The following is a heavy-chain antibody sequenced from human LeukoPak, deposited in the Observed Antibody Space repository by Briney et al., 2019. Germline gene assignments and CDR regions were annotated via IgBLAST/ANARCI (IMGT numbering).Heavy chain of an antibody. Sequence: GGSLRLSCAASAFTFSSYAMSWVCQAPGKGLEWVSAISGSGGITYYADSVKGRFSISRDNSKNTLYLQMNRLRADDTAVYYCARDRSQEFDPWGQGTLVTVSS. CDR3: ARDRSQEFDP. D-gene: IGHD3-10*01. CDR1: AFTFSSYA. CDR2: ISGSGGIT. V-gene: IGHV3-23*01. J-gene: IGHJ5*02.